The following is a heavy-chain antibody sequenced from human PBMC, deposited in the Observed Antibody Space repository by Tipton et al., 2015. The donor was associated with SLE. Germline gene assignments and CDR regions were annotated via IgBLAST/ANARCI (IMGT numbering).Heavy chain of an antibody. CDR2: IYHIGST. CDR1: GYSISSGYY. Sequence: GLVKPSETLSLTCTVPGYSISSGYYWGWIRQPPGKGLEWIGSIYHIGSTYYNPSLKSRVTISVDTSKNQFSLKLSSVTAADTAVYYCARGHTAMVGSLYYYGMDVWGQGTTVTVSS. D-gene: IGHD5-18*01. V-gene: IGHV4-38-2*02. CDR3: ARGHTAMVGSLYYYGMDV. J-gene: IGHJ6*02.